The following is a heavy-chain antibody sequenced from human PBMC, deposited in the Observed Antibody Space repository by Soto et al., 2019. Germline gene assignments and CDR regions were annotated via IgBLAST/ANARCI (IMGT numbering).Heavy chain of an antibody. CDR1: GFTFSSYA. CDR3: ARDTGGYSYGYPTATNGMDV. D-gene: IGHD5-18*01. CDR2: ISYDGSNK. J-gene: IGHJ6*02. Sequence: GGFLRLSCAASGFTFSSYAMHWVRQAPGKGLEWVAVISYDGSNKYYADSVKGRFTISRDNSKNTLYLQMNSLRAEDTAVYYCARDTGGYSYGYPTATNGMDVWGQGTTVTVSS. V-gene: IGHV3-30-3*01.